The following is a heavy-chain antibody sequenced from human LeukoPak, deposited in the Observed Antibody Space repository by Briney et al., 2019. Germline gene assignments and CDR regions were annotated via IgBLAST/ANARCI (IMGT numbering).Heavy chain of an antibody. J-gene: IGHJ3*02. CDR2: INSRGSSI. V-gene: IGHV3-74*01. D-gene: IGHD6-19*01. Sequence: GGSLTLTCAASGFSFSGYWLHWLRHAPGKGLVWLARINSRGSSIGYADSETRPITSSRDNAKLTLHLQRLSLGVEDTAVFYCVSSEWYAAFDIWGQGTMVTVSS. CDR1: GFSFSGYW. CDR3: VSSEWYAAFDI.